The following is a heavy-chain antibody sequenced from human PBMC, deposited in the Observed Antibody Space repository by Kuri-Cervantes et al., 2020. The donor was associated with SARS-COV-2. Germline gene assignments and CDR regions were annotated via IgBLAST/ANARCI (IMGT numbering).Heavy chain of an antibody. Sequence: LSLTCAASGFTFSSYAMSWVRQAPGKGLEWVPAISGSGGSTYYADSVKGRFTISRDNSKNTLYLQMNSLRAEDTAVYYCAKAPRPHWDGGNSGDYWGQGTLVTVSS. D-gene: IGHD4-23*01. J-gene: IGHJ4*02. CDR1: GFTFSSYA. CDR3: AKAPRPHWDGGNSGDY. CDR2: ISGSGGST. V-gene: IGHV3-23*01.